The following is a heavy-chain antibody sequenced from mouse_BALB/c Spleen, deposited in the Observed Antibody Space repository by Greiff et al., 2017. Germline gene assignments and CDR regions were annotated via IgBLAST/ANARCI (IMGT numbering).Heavy chain of an antibody. CDR1: GFNIKDTY. CDR3: ARLGYYYGSSYD. D-gene: IGHD1-1*01. Sequence: EVKLMESGAELVKPGASVKLSCTASGFNIKDTYMHWVKQRPEQGLEWIGRIDPANGNTKYDPKFQGKATITADTSSNTAYLQLSSLTSEDTAVYYCARLGYYYGSSYDWGQGTSVTVSS. J-gene: IGHJ4*01. CDR2: IDPANGNT. V-gene: IGHV14-3*02.